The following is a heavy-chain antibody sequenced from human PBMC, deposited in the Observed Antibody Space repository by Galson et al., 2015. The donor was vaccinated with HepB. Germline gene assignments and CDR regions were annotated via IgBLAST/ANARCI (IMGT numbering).Heavy chain of an antibody. CDR2: ISYDGSKK. J-gene: IGHJ4*02. CDR3: ATSGDCASSDCYRAFDY. Sequence: SLRLSCAASGFTFSSYAMHWVRQAPGKGLEWVAVISYDGSKKYHADSVKGRFTISRDNSKNTLYLQLNSLRAEDTAVYFCATSGDCASSDCYRAFDYWGQGTLVTVSS. D-gene: IGHD2-21*02. CDR1: GFTFSSYA. V-gene: IGHV3-30-3*01.